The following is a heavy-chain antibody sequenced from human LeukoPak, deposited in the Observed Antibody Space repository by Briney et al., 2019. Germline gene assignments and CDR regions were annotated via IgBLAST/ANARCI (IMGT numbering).Heavy chain of an antibody. Sequence: SETLSLTCAVYGGSFSGYYWSWIRQPPGKGLEWIGEINHSGSTNYNPSLKSRVTISVDTSKNQFSLKLSSVTAADTAVYYCASQGKDCSGGSCYSGVRSFDYWGQGTLVTVSS. D-gene: IGHD2-15*01. CDR1: GGSFSGYY. V-gene: IGHV4-34*01. CDR2: INHSGST. CDR3: ASQGKDCSGGSCYSGVRSFDY. J-gene: IGHJ4*02.